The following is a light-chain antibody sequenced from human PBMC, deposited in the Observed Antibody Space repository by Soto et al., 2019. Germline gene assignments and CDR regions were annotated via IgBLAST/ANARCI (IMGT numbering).Light chain of an antibody. Sequence: QSALTQPASVSGSPGQSITISCTGTNSDVGGYNYVSWYQQYPGKAPKLMIYEVSNRPSGVSNRFSGSKSGNSASLTISGLQAEDEADYYCSSYTSSTTRVVFGGGTKLTVL. CDR3: SSYTSSTTRVV. V-gene: IGLV2-14*01. CDR2: EVS. J-gene: IGLJ3*02. CDR1: NSDVGGYNY.